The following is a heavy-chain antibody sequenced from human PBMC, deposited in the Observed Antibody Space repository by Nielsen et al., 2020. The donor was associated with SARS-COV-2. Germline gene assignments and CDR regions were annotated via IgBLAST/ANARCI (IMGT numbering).Heavy chain of an antibody. J-gene: IGHJ4*02. CDR3: AKDPHYDFWSGYYFDY. CDR1: GFTVSSNY. CDR2: IYSGGSST. D-gene: IGHD3-3*01. V-gene: IGHV3-23*03. Sequence: GESLKISCAASGFTVSSNYMSWVRQAPGKGLEWVSVIYSGGSSTYYADSVKGRFTISRDNSKNTLYLQMNSLRAEDTAVYYCAKDPHYDFWSGYYFDYWGQGTLVTVSS.